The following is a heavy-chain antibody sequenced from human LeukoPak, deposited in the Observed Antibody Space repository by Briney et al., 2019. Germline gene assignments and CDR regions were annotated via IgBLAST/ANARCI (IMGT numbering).Heavy chain of an antibody. CDR2: LSSSSSVI. CDR1: GFTFSTYA. CDR3: VREGSSWGNFDY. V-gene: IGHV3-48*01. D-gene: IGHD7-27*01. J-gene: IGHJ4*02. Sequence: GGSLRLSCAASGFTFSTYAMDWVRQAPGKGLEWVSYLSSSSSVIYHADSVKGRFTISRDNAKNSLYMQMSSMRTEDTAVYYCVREGSSWGNFDYWGQGTLVTVSS.